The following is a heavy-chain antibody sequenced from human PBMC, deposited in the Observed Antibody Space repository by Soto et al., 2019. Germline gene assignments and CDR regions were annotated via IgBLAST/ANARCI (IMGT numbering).Heavy chain of an antibody. V-gene: IGHV1-18*04. D-gene: IGHD2-21*02. Sequence: SVKDSCKAAGYTFTSNGISWVRQAPGQGLEWMGWISAYNGNTNYAQKLQGRVTMTTDTSTSTAYMELRSLRSDDTAVYYCARHIVVVTAISGYYYYGMDVWGQGTTVTVPS. CDR2: ISAYNGNT. J-gene: IGHJ6*02. CDR1: GYTFTSNG. CDR3: ARHIVVVTAISGYYYYGMDV.